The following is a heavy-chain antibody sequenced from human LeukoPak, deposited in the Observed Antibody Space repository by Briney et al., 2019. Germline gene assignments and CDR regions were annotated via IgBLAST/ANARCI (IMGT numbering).Heavy chain of an antibody. V-gene: IGHV4-39*01. CDR1: GGSFSSYY. CDR3: ARSHGGFDY. CDR2: IYYSGST. Sequence: PSETLSLTCAVYGGSFSSYYWGWIRQPPGKGLEWIGSIYYSGSTYYNPSLKSRVTISVDTSKNQFSLKLSSVTAADTAVYYCARSHGGFDYWGQGTLVTVSS. J-gene: IGHJ4*02. D-gene: IGHD3-10*01.